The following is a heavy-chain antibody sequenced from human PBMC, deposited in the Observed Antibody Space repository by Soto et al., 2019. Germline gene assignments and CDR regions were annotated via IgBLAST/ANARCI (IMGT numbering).Heavy chain of an antibody. CDR3: ARGRAILEWLFQYYYYYGMDV. CDR2: INPNSGGT. Sequence: ASVKVSCKASGYTFTGYYMHWVRQAPGKGLEWMGWINPNSGGTNYAQKFQGWVTMTRDTSISTAYMELSRLRSDDTAVYYCARGRAILEWLFQYYYYYGMDVWGQGTTVTVSS. D-gene: IGHD3-3*01. J-gene: IGHJ6*02. CDR1: GYTFTGYY. V-gene: IGHV1-2*04.